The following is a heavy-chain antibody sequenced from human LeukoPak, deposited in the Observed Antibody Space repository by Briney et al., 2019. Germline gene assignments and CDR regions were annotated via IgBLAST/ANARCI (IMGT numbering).Heavy chain of an antibody. D-gene: IGHD1-26*01. V-gene: IGHV3-30*04. CDR2: ISYDGRYK. CDR1: GFAFSSYS. CDR3: VRDLLVSSPDYFDL. J-gene: IGHJ4*02. Sequence: GGSLRLSCAASGFAFSSYSMHWVRQAPGKGLEWVAGISYDGRYKGYPDSVKGRFTISRDDSKNTLYLQMNSLRTEDAALYYCVRDLLVSSPDYFDLWGQGALVTVSS.